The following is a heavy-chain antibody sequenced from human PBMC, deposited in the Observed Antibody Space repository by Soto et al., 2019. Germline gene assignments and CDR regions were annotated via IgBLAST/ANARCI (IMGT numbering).Heavy chain of an antibody. V-gene: IGHV1-69*06. Sequence: SVKVSCKASGGTFSSYAISWVRQAPGQGLEWMGGIIPIFGTANYAQKFQGRVTITADKSTSTAYMELSSLRSEDTAVYYCARWQLVSSYYYYGMDVWGQGTTVTVSS. CDR2: IIPIFGTA. D-gene: IGHD6-6*01. J-gene: IGHJ6*02. CDR3: ARWQLVSSYYYYGMDV. CDR1: GGTFSSYA.